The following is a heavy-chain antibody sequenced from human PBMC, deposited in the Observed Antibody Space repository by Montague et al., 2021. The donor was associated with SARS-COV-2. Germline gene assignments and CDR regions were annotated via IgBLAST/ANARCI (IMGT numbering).Heavy chain of an antibody. D-gene: IGHD1-7*01. J-gene: IGHJ6*02. CDR3: ARGRTGTTFYYYYYYGMDV. CDR2: INHSGST. Sequence: SETLSLTCAVYGGSFSGYYWSWIRQPPGKGLEWIGEINHSGSTNYNPSLKSRVTISVDTSKNQFSLKLSPVTVADTAVYYCARGRTGTTFYYYYYYGMDVWGQGTTVTVSS. CDR1: GGSFSGYY. V-gene: IGHV4-34*01.